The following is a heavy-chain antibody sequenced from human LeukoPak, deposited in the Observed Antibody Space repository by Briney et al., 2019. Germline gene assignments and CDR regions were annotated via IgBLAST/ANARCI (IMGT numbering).Heavy chain of an antibody. J-gene: IGHJ5*02. D-gene: IGHD2-2*02. Sequence: GASVKVSCKASGYTFTSYDFNWVRQATGQGLEWMGWMNPNSGNTGYAQRFQGRVTMTRNTSISTAYMELSSLRSEDTAVYYCARTGAIRTRIWFDPWGQGTLVTVSS. CDR1: GYTFTSYD. CDR2: MNPNSGNT. CDR3: ARTGAIRTRIWFDP. V-gene: IGHV1-8*01.